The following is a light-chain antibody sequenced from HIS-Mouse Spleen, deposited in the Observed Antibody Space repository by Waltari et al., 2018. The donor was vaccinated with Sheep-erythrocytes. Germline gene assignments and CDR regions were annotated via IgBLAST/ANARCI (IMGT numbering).Light chain of an antibody. CDR1: NLGEKY. Sequence: SYELTQPPSVSVSPGQTASIPCSGDNLGEKYACWYQQKPGQSPVLVIYQDSKRPSGIPERFSGSNSGNTATLTISGTQAMDEADYYCQAWDSSTYVFGTGTKVTVL. CDR2: QDS. J-gene: IGLJ1*01. CDR3: QAWDSSTYV. V-gene: IGLV3-1*01.